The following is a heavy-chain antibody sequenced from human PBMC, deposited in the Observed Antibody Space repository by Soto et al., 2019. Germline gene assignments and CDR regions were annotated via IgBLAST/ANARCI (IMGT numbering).Heavy chain of an antibody. Sequence: GGSLRLSCAASGFTFSAYWMSWVRQAPGKGLEWVANIKQDGSEKYYVDTVKGRFTISRDNARNSLYLQLNSLRADDTAVYYCASGLGGTTLPYYYYYMDVWGKGTTVTVSS. D-gene: IGHD1-1*01. CDR3: ASGLGGTTLPYYYYYMDV. J-gene: IGHJ6*03. CDR2: IKQDGSEK. CDR1: GFTFSAYW. V-gene: IGHV3-7*01.